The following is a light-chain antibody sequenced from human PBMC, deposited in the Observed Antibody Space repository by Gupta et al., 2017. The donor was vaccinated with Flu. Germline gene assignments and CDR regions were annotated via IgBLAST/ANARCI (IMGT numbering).Light chain of an antibody. J-gene: IGKJ4*01. CDR3: QLYGTSLT. V-gene: IGKV3D-20*02. Sequence: IVLTQSPDTLSLSPGERVTLSCKTSESISSSHLAWFQQKRGQAPRLLIYEASDRGSGITDRFSGSGSGTDFTLTVTRLEREDCGVYFCQLYGTSLTFAKGTRVEIK. CDR2: EAS. CDR1: ESISSSH.